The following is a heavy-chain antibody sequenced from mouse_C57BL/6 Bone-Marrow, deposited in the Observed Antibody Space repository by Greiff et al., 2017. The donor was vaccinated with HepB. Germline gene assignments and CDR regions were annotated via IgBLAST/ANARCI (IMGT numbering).Heavy chain of an antibody. CDR2: IWSGGST. J-gene: IGHJ3*01. CDR1: GFSLTSYG. Sequence: VKVVESGPGLVQPSQSLSITCTVSGFSLTSYGVHWVRQSPGKGLEWLGVIWSGGSTDYNAAFISRLSISKDNSKSQVFFKMNSLQADDTAIYYCARDDGSSLAWFAYWGQGTLVTVSA. CDR3: ARDDGSSLAWFAY. V-gene: IGHV2-2*01. D-gene: IGHD1-1*01.